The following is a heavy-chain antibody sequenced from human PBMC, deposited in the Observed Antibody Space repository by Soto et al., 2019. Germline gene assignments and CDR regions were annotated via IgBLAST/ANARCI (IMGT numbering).Heavy chain of an antibody. J-gene: IGHJ3*02. CDR3: ARGRHDAFDI. CDR2: IYYSGST. CDR1: GGSISSGDYY. V-gene: IGHV4-30-4*01. Sequence: SETLSLTCTVSGGSISSGDYYWSWIRQPPGKGLEWIEYIYYSGSTYYNPSLKSRVTISVDTSKNQFSLKLSSVTAADTAVYYCARGRHDAFDIWGQGTMVTVSS.